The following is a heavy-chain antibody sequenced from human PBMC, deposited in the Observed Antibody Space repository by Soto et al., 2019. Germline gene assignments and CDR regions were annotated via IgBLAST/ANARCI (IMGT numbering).Heavy chain of an antibody. CDR3: ARQFSVTTSHFDY. CDR1: GYSFTSYW. J-gene: IGHJ4*02. D-gene: IGHD4-17*01. CDR2: IYPGDFDT. V-gene: IGHV5-51*01. Sequence: GESLKISCKGSGYSFTSYWIGWVRQMPGKVLEWIGIIYPGDFDTRYSPSFQGQFTISADKSITTAYLQWNSLKASDTAMYYCARQFSVTTSHFDYWGLGTLVTVSS.